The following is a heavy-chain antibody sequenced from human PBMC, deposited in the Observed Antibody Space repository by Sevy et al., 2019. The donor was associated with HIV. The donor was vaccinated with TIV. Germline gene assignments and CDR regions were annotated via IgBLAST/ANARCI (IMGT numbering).Heavy chain of an antibody. CDR3: ATHQQLVLFDAFDI. CDR1: GFTFSSYA. Sequence: GGSLRLSCAASGFTFSSYAMSWVRQAPGKGLEWVSAISGSGYSTYYADPVKVRFTISRDNSKNTLYLQMNSLRAEDTAVYFCATHQQLVLFDAFDIWGQGTLVTVSS. D-gene: IGHD6-13*01. J-gene: IGHJ3*02. CDR2: ISGSGYST. V-gene: IGHV3-23*01.